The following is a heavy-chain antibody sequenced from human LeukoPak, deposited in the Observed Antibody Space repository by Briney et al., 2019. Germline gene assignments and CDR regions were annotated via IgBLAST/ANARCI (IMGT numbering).Heavy chain of an antibody. D-gene: IGHD4-17*01. CDR2: ISAYNGNT. CDR3: ARIAYGDYYYYGMDV. CDR1: GYTFTSYG. Sequence: ASVKVSCKASGYTFTSYGISWVRQAPGQGLEWMRWISAYNGNTNYAQKLQGRVTMTTDTSTSTAYMELRSLRSDDTAVYYCARIAYGDYYYYGMDVWGQGTTVTVSS. J-gene: IGHJ6*02. V-gene: IGHV1-18*01.